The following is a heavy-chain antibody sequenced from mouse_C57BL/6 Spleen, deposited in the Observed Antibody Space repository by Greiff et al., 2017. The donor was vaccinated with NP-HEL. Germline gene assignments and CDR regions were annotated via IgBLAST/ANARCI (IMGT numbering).Heavy chain of an antibody. CDR1: GYTFTDYY. CDR2: INPYNGGT. CDR3: ARRDYGYGGYFDY. Sequence: VHVKQSGPVLVKPGASVKMSCKASGYTFTDYYMNWVKQSHGKSLEWIGVINPYNGGTSYNQKFKGKATLTVDKSSSTAYMELNSLTSEDSAVYYCARRDYGYGGYFDYWGQGTTLTVSS. V-gene: IGHV1-19*01. J-gene: IGHJ2*01. D-gene: IGHD2-2*01.